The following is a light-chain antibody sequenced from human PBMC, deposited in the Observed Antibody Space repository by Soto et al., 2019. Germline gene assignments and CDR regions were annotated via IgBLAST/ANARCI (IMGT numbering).Light chain of an antibody. V-gene: IGKV1-39*01. CDR2: GAA. CDR3: QQSYTSLALT. Sequence: DSQLTQSPSSLSASVGDSVTITCRASQSISIYLNWYQHKPGRAPKLLIFGAATLHTGVPPRFSGRGSGTNFTLTITSLQPEDFATYYCQQSYTSLALTFGGGTKVEI. CDR1: QSISIY. J-gene: IGKJ4*01.